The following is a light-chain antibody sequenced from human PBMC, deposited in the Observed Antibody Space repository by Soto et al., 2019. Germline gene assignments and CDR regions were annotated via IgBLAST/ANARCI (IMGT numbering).Light chain of an antibody. Sequence: QSVLTQPASVSGSPGQSITISCTGTSSDVGGYDYVSWYQLHPGKAPKLMVFEVNNRPSGVSYRFSGSKSGNTASLTISGLQAEDEADYFCSSYSISTAYLFGTWTKVTVL. J-gene: IGLJ1*01. CDR2: EVN. CDR1: SSDVGGYDY. V-gene: IGLV2-14*01. CDR3: SSYSISTAYL.